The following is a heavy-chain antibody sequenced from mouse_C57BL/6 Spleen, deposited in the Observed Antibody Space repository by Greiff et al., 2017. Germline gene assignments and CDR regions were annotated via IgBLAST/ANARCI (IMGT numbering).Heavy chain of an antibody. CDR2: IYPSDSET. CDR1: GYTFTSYW. Sequence: VQLQQPGAELVRPGSSVKLSCKASGYTFTSYWMDWVKQRPGQGLEWIGNIYPSDSETHYNQKFKDKATLTVDKASSTAYMQLSSLTSADSAVYYCARGDSSSHWYFDVWGTGTTVTVSS. CDR3: ARGDSSSHWYFDV. J-gene: IGHJ1*03. D-gene: IGHD3-2*02. V-gene: IGHV1-61*01.